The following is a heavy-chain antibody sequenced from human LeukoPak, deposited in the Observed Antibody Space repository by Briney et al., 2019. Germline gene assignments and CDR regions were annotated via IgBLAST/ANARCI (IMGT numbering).Heavy chain of an antibody. V-gene: IGHV3-30-3*02. CDR3: AKSANEFSGYDYLFGY. Sequence: GRSLRLSGGVPGFAFRPSAMHGVRQAPGKGLEWVALFSYDGSTQRYADSVKGRFTISRDNSKNSLYLQMNSLRTEDTAVYYSAKSANEFSGYDYLFGYWGQGTLVTVSS. D-gene: IGHD5-12*01. CDR1: GFAFRPSA. J-gene: IGHJ4*02. CDR2: FSYDGSTQ.